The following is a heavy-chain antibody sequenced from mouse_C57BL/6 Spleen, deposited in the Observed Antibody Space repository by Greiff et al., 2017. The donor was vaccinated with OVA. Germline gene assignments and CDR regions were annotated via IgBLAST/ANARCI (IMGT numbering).Heavy chain of an antibody. V-gene: IGHV1-26*01. CDR1: GYTFTDYY. CDR3: ARDDGYYGEVAY. D-gene: IGHD2-3*01. J-gene: IGHJ3*01. Sequence: EVQLQQSGPELVKPGASVKISCKASGYTFTDYYMNWVKQSHGKSLEWIGDINPNNGGTSYNQKFKGKATLTVDKSSSTAYMELRSLTSEDSAVYYCARDDGYYGEVAYWGQGTLVTVSA. CDR2: INPNNGGT.